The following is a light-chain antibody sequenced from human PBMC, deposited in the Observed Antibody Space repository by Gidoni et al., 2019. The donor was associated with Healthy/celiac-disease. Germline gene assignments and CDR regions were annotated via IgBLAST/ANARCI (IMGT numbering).Light chain of an antibody. CDR3: QQRSNWPPVT. J-gene: IGKJ1*01. V-gene: IGKV3-11*01. CDR1: QSVSSY. Sequence: EIVLTQSPATLSLSPGERATLSRRASQSVSSYLAWYQQKPGQAPRLLIYDASNRATGIPARFSGSGSGTDFTLTISSLEPEDFAVYYCQQRSNWPPVTFGQGTKVEIK. CDR2: DAS.